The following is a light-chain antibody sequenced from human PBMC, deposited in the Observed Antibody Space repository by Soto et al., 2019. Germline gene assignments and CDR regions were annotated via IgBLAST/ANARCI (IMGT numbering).Light chain of an antibody. CDR3: QQYDSPRP. J-gene: IGKJ1*01. CDR1: QSISTW. CDR2: DVS. Sequence: DVQMTQSPSTLSASVGDRVTITCRASQSISTWLAWYQQKPGRAPRLLIYDVSNLESGVPSRFSGSGSGTEFTLNITRLQPEDFGIYYCQQYDSPRPFGQGTKVDIX. V-gene: IGKV1-5*01.